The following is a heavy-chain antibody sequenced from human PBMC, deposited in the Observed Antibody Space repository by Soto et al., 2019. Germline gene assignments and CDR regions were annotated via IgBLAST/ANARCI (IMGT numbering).Heavy chain of an antibody. V-gene: IGHV1-18*01. Sequence: QVQLVQSGAEVKKPGASVKVSCKASGYTFTSYGISWVRQAPGQGLEWMGWISAYNGNTNYAQKLQDRVTMTTDTSTSTAYMELRSLRSDDTAVYYCARDPHHPWRFASTTYYYYYGMDVWGQGTTVTVSS. J-gene: IGHJ6*02. CDR3: ARDPHHPWRFASTTYYYYYGMDV. D-gene: IGHD3-10*01. CDR1: GYTFTSYG. CDR2: ISAYNGNT.